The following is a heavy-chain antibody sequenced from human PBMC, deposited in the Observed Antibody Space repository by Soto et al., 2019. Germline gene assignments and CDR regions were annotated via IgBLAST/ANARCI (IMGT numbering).Heavy chain of an antibody. CDR1: GFTVSSNY. Sequence: GGSLRLSCAASGFTVSSNYMSWVRQAPGKGLEWVSVIYSGGSTYYADSVKGRFTISRHNSKNTLYLQMNSLRAEDTAVYYCARDIGHSSSWPISFDYWGQGTLVTVSS. J-gene: IGHJ4*02. CDR3: ARDIGHSSSWPISFDY. D-gene: IGHD6-13*01. CDR2: IYSGGST. V-gene: IGHV3-53*04.